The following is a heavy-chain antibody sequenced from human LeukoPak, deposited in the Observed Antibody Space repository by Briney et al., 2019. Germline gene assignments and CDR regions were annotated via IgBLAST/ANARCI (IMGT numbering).Heavy chain of an antibody. CDR3: ASGSYCSSTSCYYYYYYMDV. J-gene: IGHJ6*03. CDR1: GFTFSSYS. CDR2: ISSSSSYI. Sequence: PGGSLRLSCAASGFTFSSYSMNWVRQAPGKGLEWVSSISSSSSYIYYADSVKGRFTISRDNAKNSLYLQMNSLRAEDTAVYYCASGSYCSSTSCYYYYYYMDVWGKGTTVTVSS. D-gene: IGHD2-2*01. V-gene: IGHV3-21*01.